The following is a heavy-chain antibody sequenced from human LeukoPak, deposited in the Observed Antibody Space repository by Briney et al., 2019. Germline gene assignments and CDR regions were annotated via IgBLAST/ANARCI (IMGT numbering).Heavy chain of an antibody. CDR3: AKGRVGYYYFDY. CDR1: GFTFDDYT. D-gene: IGHD3-22*01. J-gene: IGHJ4*02. V-gene: IGHV3-43*01. CDR2: ISWDGGST. Sequence: GGSLRLSCAASGFTFDDYTMHWVRQAPGKGLEWVSLISWDGGSTYYADSVKGRFTISRDNSKNSLYLQMNSLRTEDTALYYCAKGRVGYYYFDYWGQGTLVTVSS.